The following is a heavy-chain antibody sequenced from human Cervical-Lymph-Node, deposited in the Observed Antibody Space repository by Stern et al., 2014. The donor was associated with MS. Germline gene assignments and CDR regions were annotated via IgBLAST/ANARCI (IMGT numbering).Heavy chain of an antibody. CDR1: GFTFSSYG. V-gene: IGHV3-30*18. Sequence: VQLVESGGGVVQPGRSLRLSCAASGFTFSSYGMHWVRQAPGKGLEWVAVISYDGSNKYYADSVKGRFTISRDNSKNTLYLQMNSLRAEDTAVYYCAKDRSSWEGGGFDYWGQGTLVTVSS. CDR3: AKDRSSWEGGGFDY. D-gene: IGHD6-13*01. J-gene: IGHJ4*02. CDR2: ISYDGSNK.